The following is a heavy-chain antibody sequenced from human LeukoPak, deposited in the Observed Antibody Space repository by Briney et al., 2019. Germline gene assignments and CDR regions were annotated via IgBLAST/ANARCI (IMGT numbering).Heavy chain of an antibody. CDR2: IYYSGST. V-gene: IGHV4-59*01. D-gene: IGHD1-26*01. J-gene: IGHJ3*02. CDR1: GGSISSYY. CDR3: ARELVGTYALDI. Sequence: PSETLSLTCTVSGGSISSYYWSWIRQPPGKGLEWIGYIYYSGSTNYNPSLKSRVTISVDTSKNQFSLKLSSVTAADTAVYYCARELVGTYALDIWGQGTMVTVSS.